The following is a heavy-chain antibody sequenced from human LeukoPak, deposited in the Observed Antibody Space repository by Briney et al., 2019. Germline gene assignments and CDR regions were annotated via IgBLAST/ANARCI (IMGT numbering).Heavy chain of an antibody. CDR3: ATDGVLRYFGAY. CDR2: INPNSGGT. CDR1: GYTFTTYG. J-gene: IGHJ4*02. Sequence: ASVKVSCKASGYTFTTYGISWVRQAPGQGLEWMGWINPNSGGTNYAQKFQGRVTMTEDTSTDTAYMELSSLRSEDTAVYYCATDGVLRYFGAYWGQGTLVTVSS. V-gene: IGHV1-18*01. D-gene: IGHD3-9*01.